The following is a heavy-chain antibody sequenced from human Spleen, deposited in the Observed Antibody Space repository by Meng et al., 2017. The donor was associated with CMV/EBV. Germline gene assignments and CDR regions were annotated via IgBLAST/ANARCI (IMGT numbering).Heavy chain of an antibody. CDR1: GGSISSDSNY. CDR2: IYYTGST. J-gene: IGHJ4*02. V-gene: IGHV4-30-4*08. CDR3: ARVGGDGIVK. Sequence: LTCTVSGGSISSDSNYWTWIRQHPGEGLEWIGYIYYTGSTYYNPSLKSRVSISVDGSKNQLSLKMTSVSAADTAMYFCARVGGDGIVKWGQGTLVTVSS. D-gene: IGHD4-17*01.